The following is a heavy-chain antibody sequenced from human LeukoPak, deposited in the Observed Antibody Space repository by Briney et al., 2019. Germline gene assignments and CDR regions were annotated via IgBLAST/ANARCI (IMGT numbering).Heavy chain of an antibody. J-gene: IGHJ3*02. CDR1: GYTFISYG. CDR2: IGAYKGNT. D-gene: IGHD3-16*02. V-gene: IGHV1-18*01. CDR3: ARQNYVWGSYRPDDAFDI. Sequence: ASVKVSCKASGYTFISYGISWVRQAPGQGLEWMGWIGAYKGNTKYAQKFQGRVTMITDTSTSTAYMELRSLRSDDTAVYYCARQNYVWGSYRPDDAFDIWGQGTMVTVSS.